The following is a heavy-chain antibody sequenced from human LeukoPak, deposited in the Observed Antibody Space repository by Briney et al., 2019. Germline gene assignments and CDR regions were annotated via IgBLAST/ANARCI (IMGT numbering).Heavy chain of an antibody. CDR2: INHSGDS. CDR3: ARGLDYYVTTPI. CDR1: VASFSDYY. Sequence: SETLSLTCADHVASFSDYYWSWVRQPPGKGLEWIGEINHSGDSNYNPSPKSRVTMSIDASKKQISLRLTSVTAADTAVYYCARGLDYYVTTPIWGQGTLVTVSS. J-gene: IGHJ4*02. D-gene: IGHD3-10*02. V-gene: IGHV4-34*01.